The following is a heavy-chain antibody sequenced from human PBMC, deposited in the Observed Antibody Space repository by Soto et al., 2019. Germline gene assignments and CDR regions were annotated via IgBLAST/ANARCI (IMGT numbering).Heavy chain of an antibody. Sequence: PSETLSLTCAVSGGSISSGGYSWSWIRKPPGKGLEWIGYIYHSGSTYYNPSLKSRVTISVDRSKNQFSLKLSSVTAADTAVYYCARAHGSGWGAFDIWGQGTMVTVSS. CDR3: ARAHGSGWGAFDI. CDR1: GGSISSGGYS. J-gene: IGHJ3*02. D-gene: IGHD3-10*01. CDR2: IYHSGST. V-gene: IGHV4-30-2*01.